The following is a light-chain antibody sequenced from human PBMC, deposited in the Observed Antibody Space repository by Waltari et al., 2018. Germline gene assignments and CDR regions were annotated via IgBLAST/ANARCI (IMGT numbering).Light chain of an antibody. J-gene: IGKJ1*01. Sequence: SCRASQRVSRGLAWYKRKPGQAPRLVSYAASTRATGVPDRFSGSGSGTDFSLTISRLDPEDFAVYYCQHYVNLPVTFGQGTKVEI. V-gene: IGKV3-20*01. CDR3: QHYVNLPVT. CDR2: AAS. CDR1: QRVSRG.